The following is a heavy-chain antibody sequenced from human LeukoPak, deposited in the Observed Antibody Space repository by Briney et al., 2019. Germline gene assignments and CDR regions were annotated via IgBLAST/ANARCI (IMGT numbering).Heavy chain of an antibody. J-gene: IGHJ4*02. CDR3: AKDRSAVVRASPMDY. CDR2: ITYDGYYK. CDR1: GFTFSSYG. V-gene: IGHV3-30*18. Sequence: PGRSLRPSCEASGFTFSSYGMHWVRQAPGRGLEWVALITYDGYYKYYADSVKGRFTISSDNSKNTLYLHMNSLRPEDTAVYYCAKDRSAVVRASPMDYWGQGTLVIVSS. D-gene: IGHD3-10*01.